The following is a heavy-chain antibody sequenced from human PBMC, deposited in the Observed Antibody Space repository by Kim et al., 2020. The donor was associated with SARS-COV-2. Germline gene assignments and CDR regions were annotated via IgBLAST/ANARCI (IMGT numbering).Heavy chain of an antibody. D-gene: IGHD1-1*01. Sequence: NADDADSVKGRFTISRDNAKHTVYLQMNSLRVDDTAVYYCTRTTYYYGMDVWGQGTTVAVSS. J-gene: IGHJ6*02. V-gene: IGHV3-74*01. CDR3: TRTTYYYGMDV.